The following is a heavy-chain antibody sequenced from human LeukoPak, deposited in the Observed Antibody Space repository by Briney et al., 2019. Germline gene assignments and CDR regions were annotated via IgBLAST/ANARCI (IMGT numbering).Heavy chain of an antibody. J-gene: IGHJ4*02. D-gene: IGHD3-3*01. CDR1: GYSISSGYY. Sequence: ASETLSLTCAVSGYSISSGYYWGWIRQPPGKGLEWIGSIYHSGSTNYNPSLKSRVTISVDTSKNQFSLKLSSVTAADTAVYYCAGGPPGYYDFWSGYYDYWGQGTLVTVSS. V-gene: IGHV4-38-2*01. CDR3: AGGPPGYYDFWSGYYDY. CDR2: IYHSGST.